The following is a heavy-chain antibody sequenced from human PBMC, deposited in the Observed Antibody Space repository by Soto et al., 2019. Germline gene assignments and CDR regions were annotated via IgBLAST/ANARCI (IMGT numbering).Heavy chain of an antibody. J-gene: IGHJ6*02. CDR1: GYTFTSYA. CDR2: INAGNGNT. V-gene: IGHV1-3*01. CDR3: ASDSTVTTSNYYYGMDV. Sequence: ASVKVSCKASGYTFTSYAMHWGRQAPGQRLEWMGWINAGNGNTKYSQKFQGRVTITTDTSASTAYMELSSLRSEDTAVYYCASDSTVTTSNYYYGMDVWGQGTTVTVSS. D-gene: IGHD4-4*01.